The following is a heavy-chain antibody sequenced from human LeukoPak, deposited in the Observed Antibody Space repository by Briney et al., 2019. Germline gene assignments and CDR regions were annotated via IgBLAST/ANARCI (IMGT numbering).Heavy chain of an antibody. CDR1: GYTFTSYD. J-gene: IGHJ6*03. CDR2: MNPNSGNT. V-gene: IGHV1-8*02. D-gene: IGHD5-12*01. Sequence: ASVKVSCKASGYTFTSYDINWVRQATGQGLEWMGWMNPNSGNTGYAQKLQGRVTMTTDTSTSTAYMELRSLRSDDTAVYYCARGLRLVPYYYYYYMDVWGKGTTVTVSS. CDR3: ARGLRLVPYYYYYYMDV.